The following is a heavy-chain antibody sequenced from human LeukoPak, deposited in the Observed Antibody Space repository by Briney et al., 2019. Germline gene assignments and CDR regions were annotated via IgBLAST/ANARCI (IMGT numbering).Heavy chain of an antibody. CDR1: GFTFSNYA. Sequence: GGSLRLSCAASGFTFSNYAIHWVRQAPGKGLEWVAVIPYDGSNKYYADSVKGRFAISRDNSKNTLYLQMNSLRAEDTAVYYCAKDLAARAGDYFDYWGQGTLVTVSS. CDR3: AKDLAARAGDYFDY. D-gene: IGHD6-6*01. CDR2: IPYDGSNK. J-gene: IGHJ4*02. V-gene: IGHV3-30*09.